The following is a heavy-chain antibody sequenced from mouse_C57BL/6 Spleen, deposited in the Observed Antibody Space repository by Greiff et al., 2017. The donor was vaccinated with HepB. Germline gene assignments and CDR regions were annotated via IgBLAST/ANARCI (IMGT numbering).Heavy chain of an antibody. V-gene: IGHV5-9-1*02. CDR1: GFTFSSYA. Sequence: EVKLVESGEGLVQPGGSLKLSCAASGFTFSSYAMSWVRQTPEKRLEWVAYISSGGDYIYYADTVKGRFTISSYNARNTLYLQMSSLKSEDTAMYYCTRVRGAKGYFDYWGQGTTLTVSS. CDR2: ISSGGDYI. D-gene: IGHD1-1*01. CDR3: TRVRGAKGYFDY. J-gene: IGHJ2*01.